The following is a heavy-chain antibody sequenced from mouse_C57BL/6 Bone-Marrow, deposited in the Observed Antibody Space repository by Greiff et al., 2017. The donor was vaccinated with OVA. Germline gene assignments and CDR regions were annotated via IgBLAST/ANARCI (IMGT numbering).Heavy chain of an antibody. CDR2: IDPETGGT. J-gene: IGHJ2*01. CDR3: TRYGYYGSSYYFDY. D-gene: IGHD1-1*01. Sequence: VKLQESGAELVRPGASVTLSCKASGYTFTDYEMHWVKQTPVHGLEWIGAIDPETGGTAYNQKFKGKAILTADKSSSTAYMELRSLTSEDSAVYYCTRYGYYGSSYYFDYWGQGTTLTVSS. V-gene: IGHV1-15*01. CDR1: GYTFTDYE.